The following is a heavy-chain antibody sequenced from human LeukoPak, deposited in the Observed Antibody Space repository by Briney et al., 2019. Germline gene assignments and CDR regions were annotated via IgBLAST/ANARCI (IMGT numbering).Heavy chain of an antibody. V-gene: IGHV1-69*13. CDR2: IIPIFGTA. CDR3: ARDPIAVAGRGDDNWFNP. J-gene: IGHJ5*02. Sequence: GASVKVSCKASGYTFTSYGISWVRQAPGQGLEWMGGIIPIFGTANYAQKFQGRVTITADESTSTAYMELSSLRSEDTAVYYCARDPIAVAGRGDDNWFNPWGQGTLVTVSS. D-gene: IGHD6-19*01. CDR1: GYTFTSYG.